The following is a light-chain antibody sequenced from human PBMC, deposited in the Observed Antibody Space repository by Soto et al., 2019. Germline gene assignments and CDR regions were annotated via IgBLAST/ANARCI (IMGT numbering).Light chain of an antibody. J-gene: IGKJ5*01. Sequence: EIVLTQSPATLSLSPGERATLSCRASQTVRNNYLAWYQQKPGQAPRLLIYDTSTRATGIPARFSGSGSGTEFTLTISSLQSADSAVYYCQQYSNWPPFTFGQGTRLEIK. CDR1: QTVRNN. V-gene: IGKV3-15*01. CDR3: QQYSNWPPFT. CDR2: DTS.